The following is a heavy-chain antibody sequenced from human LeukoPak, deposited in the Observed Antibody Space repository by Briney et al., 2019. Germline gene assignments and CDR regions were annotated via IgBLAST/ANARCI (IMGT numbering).Heavy chain of an antibody. CDR2: VQYDESDK. J-gene: IGHJ4*02. D-gene: IGHD6-19*01. Sequence: PGGSLRLSCAASGLTFSTSGMHGVRQAPGKGLEWVAFVQYDESDKYYADSVRGRFTISRDNSKNTLYLQMNSLRAEDTAVYYCAREGGITVAGKFDSWGQGTLVTVSS. V-gene: IGHV3-30*02. CDR3: AREGGITVAGKFDS. CDR1: GLTFSTSG.